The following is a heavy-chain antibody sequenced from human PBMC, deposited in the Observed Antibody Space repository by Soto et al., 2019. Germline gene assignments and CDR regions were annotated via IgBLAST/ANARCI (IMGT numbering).Heavy chain of an antibody. CDR3: ARDPVGRKQLSAVYYYGMDV. CDR2: IWYDGSNK. V-gene: IGHV3-33*01. J-gene: IGHJ6*02. Sequence: PGGSLRLSCAASGFTFSSYGMHWVRQAPGKGLEWVAVIWYDGSNKYYADSVKGRFTISRDNSKNTLYLQMNSLRAEDTAVYYCARDPVGRKQLSAVYYYGMDVWGQGTTVTVSS. D-gene: IGHD6-19*01. CDR1: GFTFSSYG.